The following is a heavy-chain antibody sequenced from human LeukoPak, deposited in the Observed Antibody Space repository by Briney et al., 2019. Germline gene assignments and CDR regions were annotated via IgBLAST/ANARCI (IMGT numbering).Heavy chain of an antibody. Sequence: ASVKVSCKVSGYTLTELSTHWVRQAPGKGLEWMGGFDPEDGETIYAQKFQGRVTMTEDTSTDTAYMELSSLRSEDTAVYYCATLTYGSGSYPPLYGMDVWGQGTTVTVSS. V-gene: IGHV1-24*01. J-gene: IGHJ6*02. CDR2: FDPEDGET. CDR3: ATLTYGSGSYPPLYGMDV. CDR1: GYTLTELS. D-gene: IGHD3-10*01.